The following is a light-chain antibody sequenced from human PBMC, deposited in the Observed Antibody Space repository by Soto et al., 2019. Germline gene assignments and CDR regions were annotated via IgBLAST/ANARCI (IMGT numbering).Light chain of an antibody. CDR2: AAS. CDR3: QQSYSSWT. CDR1: QSIGNR. Sequence: DIQMTQSPSSLSASVGDRVTITCRASQSIGNRLNWYRQKPGKPPDLLIYAASSLHSGVPSRFSGSGSGTDFTLTISSLHPEDFATFYCQQSYSSWTFGQGTKVEIK. V-gene: IGKV1-39*01. J-gene: IGKJ1*01.